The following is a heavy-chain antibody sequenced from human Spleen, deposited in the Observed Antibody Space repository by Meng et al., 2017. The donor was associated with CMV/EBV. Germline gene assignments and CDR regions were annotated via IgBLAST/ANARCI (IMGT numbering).Heavy chain of an antibody. V-gene: IGHV3-53*01. J-gene: IGHJ6*02. Sequence: GGSLRLSCAASGFSFSSYSMNWVRQAPGKGLEWVSVIYSGGSTYYADSVKGRFTISRDNSKNTLYLQMNSLRAEDTAVYYCARDQFLGSSPNYYYYGMDVWGQGTTVTVSS. CDR2: IYSGGST. CDR3: ARDQFLGSSPNYYYYGMDV. D-gene: IGHD6-6*01. CDR1: GFSFSSYS.